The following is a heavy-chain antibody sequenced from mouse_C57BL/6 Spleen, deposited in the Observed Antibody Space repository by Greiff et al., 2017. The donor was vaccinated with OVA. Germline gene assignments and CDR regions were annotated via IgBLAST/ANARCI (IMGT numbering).Heavy chain of an antibody. CDR2: ISYDGRN. CDR3: ARVWDVDYLDY. J-gene: IGHJ2*01. Sequence: EVKLQESGPGLVKPSQSLSLTCSVTGYSITSGYYWNWIRQFPGNKLEWMGYISYDGRNPSNPSLKHRLSIPRDPSKNQFFLKLNSVTTEDTATDYGARVWDVDYLDYWGQGTTLTVSS. V-gene: IGHV3-6*01. CDR1: GYSITSGYY. D-gene: IGHD4-1*01.